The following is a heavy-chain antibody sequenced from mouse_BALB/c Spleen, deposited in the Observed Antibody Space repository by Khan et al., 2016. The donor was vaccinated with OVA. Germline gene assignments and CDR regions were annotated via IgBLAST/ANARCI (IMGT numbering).Heavy chain of an antibody. CDR1: GYTFTSYT. V-gene: IGHV1-4*01. J-gene: IGHJ3*01. D-gene: IGHD2-14*01. CDR2: INPSSGYT. Sequence: QLQLKESGAELARPGASVKMSCKASGYTFTSYTIHWIKQRPGQGLEWIGYINPSSGYTNYNQKFKDKATLTADKSSTTAYMQLSSLTSDDSAVYYCARDGAYYRNDGWFAYWGEGTLVNVSA. CDR3: ARDGAYYRNDGWFAY.